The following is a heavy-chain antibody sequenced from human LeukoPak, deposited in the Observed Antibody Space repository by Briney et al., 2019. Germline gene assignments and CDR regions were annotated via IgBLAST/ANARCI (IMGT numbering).Heavy chain of an antibody. V-gene: IGHV4-30-4*07. CDR2: IYYSGST. CDR3: ARVVAAAGDY. J-gene: IGHJ4*02. CDR1: GGSIRSGGYS. D-gene: IGHD6-13*01. Sequence: PSETLSLTCAVSGGSIRSGGYSWSWIRQPPGRGLEWIGYIYYSGSTYYNPSLKSRVTISVDTSKNQFSLKLSSVTAADTAVYYCARVVAAAGDYWGQGTLVTVSS.